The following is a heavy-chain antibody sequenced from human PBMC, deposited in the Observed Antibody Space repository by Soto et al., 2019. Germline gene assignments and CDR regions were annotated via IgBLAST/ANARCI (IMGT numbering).Heavy chain of an antibody. CDR1: GFTFSSYG. CDR2: IWYDGSNK. J-gene: IGHJ5*02. D-gene: IGHD6-6*01. Sequence: SLRLSCAASGFTFSSYGMHWVRQAPGKGLEWVAVIWYDGSNKYYADSVKGRFTISRDNSKNTLYLQMNSLRAEDTAVYYCAREGVEYSSSNWFDPWGQGTLVTVSS. V-gene: IGHV3-33*01. CDR3: AREGVEYSSSNWFDP.